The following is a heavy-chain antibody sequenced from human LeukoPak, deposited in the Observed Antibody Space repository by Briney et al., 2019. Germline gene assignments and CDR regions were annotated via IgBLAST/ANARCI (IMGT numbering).Heavy chain of an antibody. D-gene: IGHD1-1*01. Sequence: PGRSLRLSCAASGFTFSSYLISWVPQAPGKGLEWLANIKQAGSEKYYVDSVKGRFTISRDNAKNSVSLQMNSLRAEDTAVYYCARSPPLWNGDAFDIWGQGTMVTVSS. CDR3: ARSPPLWNGDAFDI. CDR2: IKQAGSEK. CDR1: GFTFSSYL. V-gene: IGHV3-7*01. J-gene: IGHJ3*02.